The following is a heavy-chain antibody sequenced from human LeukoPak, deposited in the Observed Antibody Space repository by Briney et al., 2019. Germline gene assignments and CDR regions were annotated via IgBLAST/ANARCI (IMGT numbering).Heavy chain of an antibody. CDR3: ARDRAPYCSSTSCYQGHDY. J-gene: IGHJ4*02. V-gene: IGHV4-34*01. D-gene: IGHD2-2*01. Sequence: SETLSLTCAVYGGSFSDYYWSWIRQPPGKGLEWIGEINHSGSTNYNPSLKSRVTISVDTSKNQFSLKLSSVTAADTAVYYCARDRAPYCSSTSCYQGHDYWGQGTLVTVSS. CDR2: INHSGST. CDR1: GGSFSDYY.